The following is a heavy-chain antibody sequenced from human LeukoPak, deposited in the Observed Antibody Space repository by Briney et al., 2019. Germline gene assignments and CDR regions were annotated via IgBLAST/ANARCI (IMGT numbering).Heavy chain of an antibody. CDR1: GFTFSSYG. CDR2: IRYDGSNK. D-gene: IGHD3-10*01. CDR3: AKAPFGELLSFPSGNWFDP. Sequence: GRSRRLSCAASGFTFSSYGMHWVRQAPGKGLEWVAFIRYDGSNKYYADSVKGRFTISRDNSKNTLYLQMNSLRAEDTPVYYCAKAPFGELLSFPSGNWFDPWGQGTLVTVSS. V-gene: IGHV3-30*02. J-gene: IGHJ5*02.